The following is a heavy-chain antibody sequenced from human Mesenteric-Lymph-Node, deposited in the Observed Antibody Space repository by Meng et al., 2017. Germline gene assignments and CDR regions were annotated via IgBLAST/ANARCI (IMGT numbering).Heavy chain of an antibody. D-gene: IGHD6-19*01. CDR2: ISSSSSYI. CDR3: ARGGWDAVAGGIDY. V-gene: IGHV3-21*01. CDR1: GFTFSSYS. J-gene: IGHJ4*02. Sequence: GESLKISCAASGFTFSSYSMNWVRQAPGKGLEWVSSISSSSSYIYYADSVKGRFTISRDNAKNSLYLQMNSLRAEDTAVYYCARGGWDAVAGGIDYWGQGTLVTVSS.